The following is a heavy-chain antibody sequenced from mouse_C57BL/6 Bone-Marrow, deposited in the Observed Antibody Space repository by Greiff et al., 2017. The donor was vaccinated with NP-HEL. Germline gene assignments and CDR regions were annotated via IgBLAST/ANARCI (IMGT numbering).Heavy chain of an antibody. Sequence: QVQLQQPGTELVKPGASVKLSCKASGYTFTSYWMYWVKQRPGQGLDWIGNINPSNGATNYNEKFKSKATLTVDKYSSTAYMQLSSLTSEDSAVYYCARDSGYAFDYWGQGTTLTVSS. CDR1: GYTFTSYW. V-gene: IGHV1-53*01. J-gene: IGHJ2*01. D-gene: IGHD3-2*02. CDR3: ARDSGYAFDY. CDR2: INPSNGAT.